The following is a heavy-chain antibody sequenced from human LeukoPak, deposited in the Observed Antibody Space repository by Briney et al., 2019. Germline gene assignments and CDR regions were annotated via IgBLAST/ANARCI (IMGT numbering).Heavy chain of an antibody. CDR2: IYSDNT. V-gene: IGHV3-53*01. J-gene: IGHJ4*02. CDR3: ARRAGAYSHPYDY. Sequence: GGSLRLSCTVSGFTVSSNSMSWVRQAPGKGLEWISFIYSDNTHYSDSVKGRFTISRDNSKNTLYLQMNSLRAEDTAVYYCARRAGAYSHPYDYWGQGTLVTVSS. D-gene: IGHD4/OR15-4a*01. CDR1: GFTVSSNS.